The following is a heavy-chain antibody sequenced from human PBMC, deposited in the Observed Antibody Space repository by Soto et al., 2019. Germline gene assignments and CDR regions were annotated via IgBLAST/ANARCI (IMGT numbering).Heavy chain of an antibody. D-gene: IGHD6-19*01. J-gene: IGHJ4*02. CDR3: AREIEVVGSRSFDH. CDR2: INPKTGAT. CDR1: GYTLTAYY. Sequence: ASVKVSCKASGYTLTAYYIHWVRQAPGQGLEWMGWINPKTGATETAQRFQGRVTLTWDTPISTAYMDLSRLTSDDTAVYFCAREIEVVGSRSFDHWGRGTLVTVSS. V-gene: IGHV1-2*02.